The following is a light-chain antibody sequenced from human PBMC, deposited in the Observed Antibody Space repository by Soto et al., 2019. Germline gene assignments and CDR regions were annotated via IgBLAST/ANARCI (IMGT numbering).Light chain of an antibody. CDR2: DVS. Sequence: QSALTQPRSVSGSPGQSVTISCTGNSSDVGGYNYVSWYQQHPGKDPKLMIYDVSKRPSGVPDRFSGSKSGNTASLTISGLQAEDEADYYCCSYAGSYTLVFGGGTKRTVL. CDR1: SSDVGGYNY. J-gene: IGLJ2*01. V-gene: IGLV2-11*01. CDR3: CSYAGSYTLV.